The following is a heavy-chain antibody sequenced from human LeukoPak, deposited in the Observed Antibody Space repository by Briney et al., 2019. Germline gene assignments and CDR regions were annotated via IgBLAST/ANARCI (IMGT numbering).Heavy chain of an antibody. CDR3: ATKLYCSSTSCYGLWHYGMDV. V-gene: IGHV1-69*13. Sequence: SVKVSCKASGGTFISYAISWGRQAPGQGLEWMGGIIPIFGTANYAQKFQGRVTITADESTSTAYMELSSLRSEDTAVYYCATKLYCSSTSCYGLWHYGMDVWGQGTTVTVSS. D-gene: IGHD2-2*01. CDR1: GGTFISYA. J-gene: IGHJ6*02. CDR2: IIPIFGTA.